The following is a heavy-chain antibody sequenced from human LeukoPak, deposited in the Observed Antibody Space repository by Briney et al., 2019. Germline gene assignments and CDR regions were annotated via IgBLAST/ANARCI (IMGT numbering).Heavy chain of an antibody. CDR3: ARGTYYYDSSGYYYFDY. Sequence: ASVKVSCKASGYTFTSYDISWVRQATGQGLEWMGWMNPNSGNTGYAQKFQGRVTMTRNTSISTAYMELSSLRSEDTAVYYCARGTYYYDSSGYYYFDYWGQGTLVTVSS. D-gene: IGHD3-22*01. CDR2: MNPNSGNT. CDR1: GYTFTSYD. J-gene: IGHJ4*02. V-gene: IGHV1-8*01.